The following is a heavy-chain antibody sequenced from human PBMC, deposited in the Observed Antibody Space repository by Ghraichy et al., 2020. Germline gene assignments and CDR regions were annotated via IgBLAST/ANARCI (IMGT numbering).Heavy chain of an antibody. CDR2: ISSSSYI. Sequence: GGSLRLSCAASGFTFSSYSMNWVRQAPGKGLEWVSSISSSSYIYYADSVKGRFTISRDNAKNSLYLQMNSLRAEDTAVYYCASAYCGGDCYSNYYYGMDVWGQGTTVTVSS. D-gene: IGHD2-21*02. V-gene: IGHV3-21*01. J-gene: IGHJ6*02. CDR1: GFTFSSYS. CDR3: ASAYCGGDCYSNYYYGMDV.